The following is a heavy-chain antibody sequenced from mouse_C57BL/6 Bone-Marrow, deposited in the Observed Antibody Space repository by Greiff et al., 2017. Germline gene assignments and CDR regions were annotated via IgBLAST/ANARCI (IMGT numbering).Heavy chain of an antibody. CDR3: ARRSNFTLYYFGY. V-gene: IGHV1-50*01. Sequence: QVQLQQPGAELVKPGASVKLSCKASGYTFTSYWMQWVKQRPGQGLEWIGEIDPSDSYTNYNQKFKGKATLTVDTSSSTAYMQLSSLTSEDSAVYYCARRSNFTLYYFGYGGQGTTLTVSS. CDR2: IDPSDSYT. J-gene: IGHJ2*01. CDR1: GYTFTSYW. D-gene: IGHD2-5*01.